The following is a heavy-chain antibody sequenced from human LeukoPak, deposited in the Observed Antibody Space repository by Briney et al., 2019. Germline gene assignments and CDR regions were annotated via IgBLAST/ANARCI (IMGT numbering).Heavy chain of an antibody. D-gene: IGHD3-10*01. CDR3: ARGVPKRGSGSFNWFDP. CDR1: GGTFRSYA. V-gene: IGHV1-69*13. Sequence: SVKVPCKASGGTFRSYAISWVRQAPGQGLEWMGGIIPIFGTANYAQKFQGRVTITADESTSTAYMELSSLRSEDTAVYYCARGVPKRGSGSFNWFDPWGQGTLVTVSS. J-gene: IGHJ5*02. CDR2: IIPIFGTA.